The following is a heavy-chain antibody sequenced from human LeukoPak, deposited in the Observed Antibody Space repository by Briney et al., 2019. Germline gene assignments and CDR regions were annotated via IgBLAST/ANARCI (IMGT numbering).Heavy chain of an antibody. CDR1: GFTFSNYA. D-gene: IGHD1-26*01. J-gene: IGHJ4*02. Sequence: GGSLRLSCAASGFTFSNYAMNWVRQAPGKGLDWVSAISGSDSNTYYADSVKGRFTISRDNSKNTLYLQMNSLRAEDTAKYYCAKRREGAFDYWGQGILVTVSS. CDR3: AKRREGAFDY. CDR2: ISGSDSNT. V-gene: IGHV3-23*01.